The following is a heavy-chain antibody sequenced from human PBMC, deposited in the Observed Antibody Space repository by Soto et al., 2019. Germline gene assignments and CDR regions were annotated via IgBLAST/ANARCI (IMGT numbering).Heavy chain of an antibody. Sequence: GASVKVSCKASGYTFTSYDINWVRQATGQGLEWMGWMNPNSGNTGYAQKFQGRVTMTRNTSISTAYMELSSLRSEDTAVYYCARDYYDSSGSITPNWFDPWGQGTLVTAPQ. CDR3: ARDYYDSSGSITPNWFDP. CDR2: MNPNSGNT. J-gene: IGHJ5*02. D-gene: IGHD3-22*01. CDR1: GYTFTSYD. V-gene: IGHV1-8*01.